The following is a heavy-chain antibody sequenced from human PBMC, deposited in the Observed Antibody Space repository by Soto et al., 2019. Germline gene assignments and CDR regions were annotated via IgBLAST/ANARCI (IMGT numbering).Heavy chain of an antibody. J-gene: IGHJ6*02. V-gene: IGHV4-61*01. Sequence: PSATLSLTCAVSGGYVSSASYYWSWIRQHPGKGLEWIGYIYYSGSTNYNPSLKSRVTISVDTSKNPFSLKLSSVTATGTAAYYCARSLTAQRFTIFGVVPLDHGKDVWGQGTRVTVSS. CDR3: ARSLTAQRFTIFGVVPLDHGKDV. CDR1: GGYVSSASYY. CDR2: IYYSGST. D-gene: IGHD3-3*01.